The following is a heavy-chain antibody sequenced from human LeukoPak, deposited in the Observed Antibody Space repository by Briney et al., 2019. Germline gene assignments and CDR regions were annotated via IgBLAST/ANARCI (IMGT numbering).Heavy chain of an antibody. V-gene: IGHV3-23*01. CDR1: GFTFSSYA. CDR3: ERDQGDGSGSRFDY. CDR2: ISGSGGGT. Sequence: GGSLRLSCAASGFTFSSYAMSWVRQAPGKGLEWVSDISGSGGGTYYVDSVKGRFTISRDNSKNTLYLQMSNLRVEDTALYYCERDQGDGSGSRFDYWGQGTRVTVSS. J-gene: IGHJ4*02. D-gene: IGHD3-10*01.